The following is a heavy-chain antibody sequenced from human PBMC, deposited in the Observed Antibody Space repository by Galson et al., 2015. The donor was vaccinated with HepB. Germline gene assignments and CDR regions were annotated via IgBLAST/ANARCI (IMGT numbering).Heavy chain of an antibody. J-gene: IGHJ4*02. Sequence: SLRLSCAASGFTFSSYGIHWVRQAPGKGLEWVAGVSYDGSNKYYADSVKGRFTISRDNSKNTLYLQMNSLRGEDTAVYFCAKDREVRNYFDYWGQGTLVTVSS. CDR1: GFTFSSYG. D-gene: IGHD1-26*01. CDR3: AKDREVRNYFDY. CDR2: VSYDGSNK. V-gene: IGHV3-30*18.